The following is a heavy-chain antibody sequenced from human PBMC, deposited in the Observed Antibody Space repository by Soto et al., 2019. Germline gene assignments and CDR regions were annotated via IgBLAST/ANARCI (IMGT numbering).Heavy chain of an antibody. J-gene: IGHJ5*02. D-gene: IGHD6-6*01. CDR2: MNPNSGNT. Sequence: QVQLVQSGAEVKKPGASVKVSCKASGYTFTSYDINWVRQATGQGLEWLGWMNPNSGNTGYAQKFQGRVTMTRNTSICTAYMELSSLRSEDTAVYYCARGGGISSSLKNWFDPWGQGTLVTVSS. CDR3: ARGGGISSSLKNWFDP. CDR1: GYTFTSYD. V-gene: IGHV1-8*01.